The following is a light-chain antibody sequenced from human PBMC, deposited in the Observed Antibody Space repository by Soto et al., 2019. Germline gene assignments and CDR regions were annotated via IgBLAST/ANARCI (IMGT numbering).Light chain of an antibody. V-gene: IGKV1-39*01. CDR3: QQSYRTPHT. J-gene: IGKJ2*01. Sequence: DIQMTQSPSSLSASVGDRVTITCQASQDISTFLNWYHHRPGKAPKLLIYDASNLQSGVPSRFSASGAGTDFTFTISSLQPEDFATYYCQQSYRTPHTFGQGTKLETK. CDR1: QDISTF. CDR2: DAS.